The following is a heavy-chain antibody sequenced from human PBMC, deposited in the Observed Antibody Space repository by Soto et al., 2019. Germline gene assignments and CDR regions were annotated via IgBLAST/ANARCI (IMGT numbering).Heavy chain of an antibody. CDR1: GFTISSYY. V-gene: IGHV3-30*04. D-gene: IGHD6-13*01. CDR3: ARDRIPAVGPYWFDS. J-gene: IGHJ5*01. Sequence: GGYLMLSCAASGFTISSYYMHWVRQAPGKGLEWMAVISDVGSNKYYADSVKGRFTISRDNSKNTLYLQMNSLRAEDTAVYYYARDRIPAVGPYWFDSWGQGTLVTVSS. CDR2: ISDVGSNK.